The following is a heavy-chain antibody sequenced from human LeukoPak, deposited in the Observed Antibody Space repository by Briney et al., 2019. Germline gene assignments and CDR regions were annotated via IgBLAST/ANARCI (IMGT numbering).Heavy chain of an antibody. CDR3: ARDGGLPPYYYYYGMDV. J-gene: IGHJ6*02. CDR2: IGGSGVRT. V-gene: IGHV3-23*01. D-gene: IGHD2-15*01. Sequence: GGSLRLACAASGFTFSYYAMSWVRQAPGKGLEWVSGIGGSGVRTYYAESVKGRFAISRDNAKNSLYLQMNSLRAEDTAVYYCARDGGLPPYYYYYGMDVWGQGTTVTVSS. CDR1: GFTFSYYA.